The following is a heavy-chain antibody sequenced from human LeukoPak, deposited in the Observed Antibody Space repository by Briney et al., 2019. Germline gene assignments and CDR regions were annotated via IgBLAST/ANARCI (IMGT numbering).Heavy chain of an antibody. CDR3: ARGERFLEWLLFFDY. CDR2: ISSSSSYI. V-gene: IGHV3-21*01. CDR1: GFTFSSYS. Sequence: GSLRLSCAASGFTFSSYSMNWVRQAPGKGLEWVSSISSSSSYIYYADSVKGRFTISRDNAKNSLYLQMNSLRAEDTAVYYCARGERFLEWLLFFDYWGQGTLVTVSS. J-gene: IGHJ4*02. D-gene: IGHD3-3*01.